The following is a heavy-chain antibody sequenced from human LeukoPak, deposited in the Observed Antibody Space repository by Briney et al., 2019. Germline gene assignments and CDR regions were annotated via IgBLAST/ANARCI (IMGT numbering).Heavy chain of an antibody. CDR1: GGSISSSSYY. D-gene: IGHD4-23*01. J-gene: IGHJ4*02. V-gene: IGHV4-39*07. Sequence: SETLSLTCTVSGGSISSSSYYWGWIRQPPGKGLEWIGSIYYSGSTYYNPSLKSRVTISVDTSKNQFSLKLSSVTAADTAVYYCARIEDYGGDSKWFEYWGQGTLVTVSS. CDR2: IYYSGST. CDR3: ARIEDYGGDSKWFEY.